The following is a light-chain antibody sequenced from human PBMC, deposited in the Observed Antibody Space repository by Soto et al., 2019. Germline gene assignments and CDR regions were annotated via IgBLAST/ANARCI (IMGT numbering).Light chain of an antibody. Sequence: EIVLTQSPGTLSLSPGERATLSCRASQSVSGSYLAWYQQKPGQAPRLLIYSASSRATGIPDRFSGSGSGTDFTLTISRLEPEDFAVYYCQQYGSSPPTLTFGGGTKVEIK. V-gene: IGKV3-20*01. J-gene: IGKJ4*01. CDR3: QQYGSSPPTLT. CDR1: QSVSGSY. CDR2: SAS.